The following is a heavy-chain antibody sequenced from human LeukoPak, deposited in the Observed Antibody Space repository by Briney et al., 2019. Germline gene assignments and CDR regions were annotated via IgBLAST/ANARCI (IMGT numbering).Heavy chain of an antibody. CDR2: ICYSGST. CDR1: GGSISSSSYY. J-gene: IGHJ4*02. V-gene: IGHV4-39*01. CDR3: ARHGVLWFGELFDY. D-gene: IGHD3-10*01. Sequence: PSETLSLTCTVSGGSISSSSYYWGWIRQPPGKGLEWIGSICYSGSTYYNPSLKSRVTISVDTSKNQFSLKLSSVTAADTAVYYCARHGVLWFGELFDYWGQGTLVTVSS.